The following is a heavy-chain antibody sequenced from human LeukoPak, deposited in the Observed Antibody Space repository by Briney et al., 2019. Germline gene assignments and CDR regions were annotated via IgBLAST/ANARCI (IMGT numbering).Heavy chain of an antibody. D-gene: IGHD3-22*01. V-gene: IGHV4-4*07. CDR3: TIMGGDSSDYYGVFDY. Sequence: PSETLSLTCTVSGGSISSYYWSWIRQPAGKGLEWIGRIYNSGSTTYNPSLKSRVTMSVDTSKNQFSLKLSSVTAVDTAVYYCTIMGGDSSDYYGVFDYWGQGTLVTVSS. CDR1: GGSISSYY. J-gene: IGHJ4*02. CDR2: IYNSGST.